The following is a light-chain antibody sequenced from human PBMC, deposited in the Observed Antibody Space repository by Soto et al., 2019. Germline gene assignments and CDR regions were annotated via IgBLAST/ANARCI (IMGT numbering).Light chain of an antibody. Sequence: QSALTQPASVSRSPGQSITISCTGTTSDVGSHNFVSWYQQLPGKAPKLLIYEVTNRPSGTSNRFSGSKSGNTASLTISGLQADDEADYYCSSFTNSILVFGGGTQLTVL. CDR1: TSDVGSHNF. V-gene: IGLV2-14*01. J-gene: IGLJ3*02. CDR3: SSFTNSILV. CDR2: EVT.